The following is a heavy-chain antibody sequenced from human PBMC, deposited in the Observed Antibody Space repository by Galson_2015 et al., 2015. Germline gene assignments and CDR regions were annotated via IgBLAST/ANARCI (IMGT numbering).Heavy chain of an antibody. V-gene: IGHV3-30*01. D-gene: IGHD2-8*01. CDR1: GFTFSSYV. CDR3: ARDDGQYCSTCGRPRGDCFDY. Sequence: SLRLSCAASGFTFSSYVMHWVRQAPGKGLEWVAVIAYDGSNKYYADSMKGRFTISRDNSKNTLYLQMNSLRPEDTAVYYCARDDGQYCSTCGRPRGDCFDYWGQGTLVTVSS. CDR2: IAYDGSNK. J-gene: IGHJ4*02.